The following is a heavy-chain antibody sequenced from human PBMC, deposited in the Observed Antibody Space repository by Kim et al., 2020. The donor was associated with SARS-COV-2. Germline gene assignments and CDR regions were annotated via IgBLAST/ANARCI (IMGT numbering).Heavy chain of an antibody. Sequence: GGSLRLSCAASGFTFSNSWMSWVRQAPGKGLEWVGRIKSKTDGGTTDYAATVKGRFTISRDDSKNTLYLQMNSLKTEDTAVYYCTTDLGYSSSWNCRCWGQGTLVTVSS. J-gene: IGHJ4*02. CDR2: IKSKTDGGTT. CDR1: GFTFSNSW. D-gene: IGHD6-13*01. V-gene: IGHV3-15*01. CDR3: TTDLGYSSSWNCRC.